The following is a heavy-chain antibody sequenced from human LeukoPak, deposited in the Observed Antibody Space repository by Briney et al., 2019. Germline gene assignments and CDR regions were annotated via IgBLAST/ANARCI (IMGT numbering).Heavy chain of an antibody. Sequence: VASVKVSCKASGYTFTGYYMHWVRQAPGQGLEWMGWINPNSGGTNYAQKFQGRVTMTRDTSISTAYMELSRLRSDDTAVYYCARAGGDGYNFDHYCYGMDVWGQGTTVTVSS. J-gene: IGHJ6*02. CDR1: GYTFTGYY. D-gene: IGHD5-24*01. CDR2: INPNSGGT. CDR3: ARAGGDGYNFDHYCYGMDV. V-gene: IGHV1-2*02.